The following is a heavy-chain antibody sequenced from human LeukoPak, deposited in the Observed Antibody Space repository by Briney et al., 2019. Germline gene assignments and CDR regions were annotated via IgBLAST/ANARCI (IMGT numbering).Heavy chain of an antibody. CDR2: IYYSGST. CDR3: ARLRYCSSTSCYTRFDY. V-gene: IGHV4-31*03. D-gene: IGHD2-2*02. Sequence: SQTLSLTCTVSGGSISSGGYYWSWIRQHPGKGLEWIGYIYYSGSTYYNPSLKSRVTISVDTSKNQFSLKLSSVTAADTAVYYCARLRYCSSTSCYTRFDYWGQGTLVTVS. J-gene: IGHJ4*02. CDR1: GGSISSGGYY.